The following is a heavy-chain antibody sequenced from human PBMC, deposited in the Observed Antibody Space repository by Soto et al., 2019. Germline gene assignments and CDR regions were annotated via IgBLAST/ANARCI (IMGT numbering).Heavy chain of an antibody. CDR1: GDSVSSNSAP. J-gene: IGHJ3*02. D-gene: IGHD2-8*01. Sequence: SQTLSLTCAISGDSVSSNSAPWHWISQSPSKGLDWLGRTYYRSKWYNDYAVSVKSRITINPDTSKNQFSLQLNSVTPEDTAVYYFARARYCTNGVCSPDAFDIWGQGTLVTVSS. V-gene: IGHV6-1*01. CDR2: TYYRSKWYN. CDR3: ARARYCTNGVCSPDAFDI.